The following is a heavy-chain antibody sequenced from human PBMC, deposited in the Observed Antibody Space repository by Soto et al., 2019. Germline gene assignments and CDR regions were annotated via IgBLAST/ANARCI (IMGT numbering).Heavy chain of an antibody. D-gene: IGHD6-13*01. CDR2: IWYDGSNK. V-gene: IGHV3-33*01. J-gene: IGHJ1*01. CDR1: GFTFSSYG. Sequence: QSGGSLRLSCAASGFTFSSYGMHWVRQAPGKGLEWVAVIWYDGSNKYYADSVKGRFTISRDNSKNTLYLQMNSLRAEDTAVYYSAREGIAAAPWYFQHWGQGTLVTVS. CDR3: AREGIAAAPWYFQH.